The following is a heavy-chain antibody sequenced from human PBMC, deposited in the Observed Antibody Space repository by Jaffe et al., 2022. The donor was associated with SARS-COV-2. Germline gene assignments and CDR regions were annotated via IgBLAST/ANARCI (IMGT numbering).Heavy chain of an antibody. Sequence: QVQLVESGGGVVQPGRSLRLSCAASGFTFSSYAMHWVRQAPGKGLEWVAVISYDGSNKYYADSVKGRFTISRDNSKNTLYLQMNSLRAEDTAVYYCARDGGGASLIYAFDIWGQGTMVTVSS. CDR1: GFTFSSYA. CDR3: ARDGGGASLIYAFDI. CDR2: ISYDGSNK. D-gene: IGHD1-26*01. J-gene: IGHJ3*02. V-gene: IGHV3-30-3*01.